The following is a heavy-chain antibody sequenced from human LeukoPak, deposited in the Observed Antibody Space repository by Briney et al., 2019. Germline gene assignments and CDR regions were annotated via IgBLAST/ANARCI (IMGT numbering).Heavy chain of an antibody. Sequence: ASVKVSCKASGYTFTGYYMHWVRQAPGQGLEWMGWINPNSGGTNYAQKFQGRVTMTRDTSISTAYMELSRLRSDDTAVYYCARPYYDSSGPTYYFDYWGQGTLVTASS. CDR2: INPNSGGT. D-gene: IGHD3-22*01. J-gene: IGHJ4*02. CDR3: ARPYYDSSGPTYYFDY. V-gene: IGHV1-2*02. CDR1: GYTFTGYY.